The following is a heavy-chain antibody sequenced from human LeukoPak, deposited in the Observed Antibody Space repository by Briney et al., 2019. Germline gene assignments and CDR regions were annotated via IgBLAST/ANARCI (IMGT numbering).Heavy chain of an antibody. CDR1: GFTFSSYS. CDR3: ARKQGIAAAHGMDV. D-gene: IGHD6-13*01. CDR2: ISSSSYI. J-gene: IGHJ6*02. V-gene: IGHV3-21*01. Sequence: GGSLRLSCAASGFTFSSYSMNWVRQAPGKGLEWVSSISSSSYIYYADSVKGRFTISRDNAKSSLYLQMNSLRAEDTAVYYCARKQGIAAAHGMDVWGQGTTVTVSS.